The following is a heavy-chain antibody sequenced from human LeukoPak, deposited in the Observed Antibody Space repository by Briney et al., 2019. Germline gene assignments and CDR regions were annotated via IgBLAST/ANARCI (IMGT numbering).Heavy chain of an antibody. CDR2: IWFDGIRK. CDR1: GFTFSNYG. CDR3: ANYGSVSYFAY. Sequence: PGGSLRLSCAASGFTFSNYGMHWVRQVPGKGLEWVAAIWFDGIRKYYADSVKGRFTISRDNSKNTLYLQMISLRAEDTAVYYCANYGSVSYFAYWGQGTLVTVSS. D-gene: IGHD3-10*01. V-gene: IGHV3-30*02. J-gene: IGHJ4*02.